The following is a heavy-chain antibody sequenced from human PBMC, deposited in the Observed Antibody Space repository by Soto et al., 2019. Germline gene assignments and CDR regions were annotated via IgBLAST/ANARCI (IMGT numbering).Heavy chain of an antibody. J-gene: IGHJ4*02. Sequence: SETLSLTCTVSGGSVSSGSYYWSWIRQPPGKGLEWIGYIYYSGSTNYNPSLKSRVTISVDTSKNQFSLKLSSVTAADTAVYYCARLWEGYYDSSGSNYFDYWGQGTLVTVSS. D-gene: IGHD3-22*01. CDR1: GGSVSSGSYY. CDR3: ARLWEGYYDSSGSNYFDY. V-gene: IGHV4-61*01. CDR2: IYYSGST.